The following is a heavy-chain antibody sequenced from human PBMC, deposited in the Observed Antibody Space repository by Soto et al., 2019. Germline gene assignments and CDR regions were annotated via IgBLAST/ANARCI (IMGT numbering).Heavy chain of an antibody. D-gene: IGHD6-19*01. J-gene: IGHJ3*02. CDR3: AREKWLVRRNDPFDI. Sequence: QVQLVQSGAEVKKPGASVKGSCKASGYTFINYYMHWVRQAPGQGLEWMGIINPTGGSTTYAQKFQGRVTRTRDTSTNTVKMELSSLRSEDTAVYYCAREKWLVRRNDPFDIWGQGTMVTVSS. CDR1: GYTFINYY. V-gene: IGHV1-46*01. CDR2: INPTGGST.